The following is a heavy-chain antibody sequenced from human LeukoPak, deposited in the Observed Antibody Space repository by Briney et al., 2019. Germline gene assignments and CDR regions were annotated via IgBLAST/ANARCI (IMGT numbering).Heavy chain of an antibody. CDR3: AKLGDSST. D-gene: IGHD6-19*01. V-gene: IGHV4-39*01. J-gene: IGHJ5*02. CDR1: GGSISSSSYY. Sequence: PSETLSLTCTVSGGSISSSSYYWGWIRQPPGKGLEWIGSIYYSGSTYYNPSLKSRVTISVDTSKNQFSLKLSSVTAADTAVYYCAKLGDSSTWGQGTLVTVSS. CDR2: IYYSGST.